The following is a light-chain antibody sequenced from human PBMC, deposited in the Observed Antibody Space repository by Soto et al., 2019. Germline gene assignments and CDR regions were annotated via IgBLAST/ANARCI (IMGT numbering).Light chain of an antibody. J-gene: IGLJ2*01. CDR2: GNS. Sequence: QSVLTQPPSVSGAPGQTVTISCTGSRYNIGAGYDVHWYQQLPGTAPKLLISGNSNRPSGVPDRFSGSKSGTSASLAITGLQAEDEADYYCQSYDSSLSGYVVFGGGTKPPS. V-gene: IGLV1-40*01. CDR1: RYNIGAGYD. CDR3: QSYDSSLSGYVV.